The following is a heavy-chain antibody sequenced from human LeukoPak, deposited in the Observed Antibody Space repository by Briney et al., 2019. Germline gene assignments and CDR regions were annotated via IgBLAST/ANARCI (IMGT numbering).Heavy chain of an antibody. CDR2: INHSGST. CDR1: GGSFSGYY. Sequence: SETLSLTCAVYGGSFSGYYWSWIRQPPGKGLEWIGEINHSGSTNYNPSPKSRVTISVDTSKNQFSLKLSSVTAADTAMYYCARGKIQLWRRPDAFDIWGQGTMVTVSS. V-gene: IGHV4-34*01. CDR3: ARGKIQLWRRPDAFDI. D-gene: IGHD5-18*01. J-gene: IGHJ3*02.